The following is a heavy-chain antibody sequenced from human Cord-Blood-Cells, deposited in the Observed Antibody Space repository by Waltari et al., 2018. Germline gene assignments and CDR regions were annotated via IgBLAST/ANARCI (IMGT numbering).Heavy chain of an antibody. D-gene: IGHD6-6*01. Sequence: QVQLVESGGGVVQPGRSLRLSCAASGFPFSSYAMPWVRQAPGKGLEWVAVISYDGSNKYYADSVKGRFTISRDNSKNTLYLQMNSLRAEDTAVYYCARGGYIAASPDYWGQGTLVTVSS. CDR1: GFPFSSYA. J-gene: IGHJ4*02. V-gene: IGHV3-30*04. CDR2: ISYDGSNK. CDR3: ARGGYIAASPDY.